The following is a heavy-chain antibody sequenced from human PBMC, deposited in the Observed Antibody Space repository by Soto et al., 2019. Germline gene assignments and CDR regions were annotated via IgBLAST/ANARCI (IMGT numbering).Heavy chain of an antibody. V-gene: IGHV1-8*01. D-gene: IGHD6-13*01. CDR2: MNPNSGNT. J-gene: IGHJ5*02. Sequence: GASVKVSCKASGYTFTSYDINWVRQATGQGLEWMGWMNPNSGNTGYAQKFQGRVTMTRNTSISTAYMELSSLRSEDTAVYYCARASSSWYFESVGNWFDPWGQGTLVTVSS. CDR1: GYTFTSYD. CDR3: ARASSSWYFESVGNWFDP.